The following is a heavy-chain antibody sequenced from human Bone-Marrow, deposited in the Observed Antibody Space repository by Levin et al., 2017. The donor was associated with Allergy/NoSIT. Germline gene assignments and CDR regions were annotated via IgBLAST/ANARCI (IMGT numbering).Heavy chain of an antibody. CDR3: ASIPSNTVTTAFDY. Sequence: AASVKVSCRASGYIFTDLIMNWVRQAPGQGLEWMGWINTRTGDATYAQAFTGRFVFSLDTSASTAYVEISTLKAEDTAIYFCASIPSNTVTTAFDYWGQGSLITVSS. J-gene: IGHJ4*02. CDR2: INTRTGDA. V-gene: IGHV7-4-1*01. CDR1: GYIFTDLI. D-gene: IGHD4-17*01.